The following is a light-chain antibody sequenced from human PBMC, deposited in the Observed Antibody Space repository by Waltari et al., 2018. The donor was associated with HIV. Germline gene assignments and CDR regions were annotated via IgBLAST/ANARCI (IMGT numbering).Light chain of an antibody. CDR2: GVT. Sequence: QSALTQPASVSGSPGQSITISCTGITSDIGDYNYVSWYQQHSDKAPKLIIYGVTHGPAGVSSRFSGSKSGHTASLTISGLQAEDEADYYCSSYTGITTLLYVFGSGTKVTVL. CDR3: SSYTGITTLLYV. V-gene: IGLV2-14*01. CDR1: TSDIGDYNY. J-gene: IGLJ1*01.